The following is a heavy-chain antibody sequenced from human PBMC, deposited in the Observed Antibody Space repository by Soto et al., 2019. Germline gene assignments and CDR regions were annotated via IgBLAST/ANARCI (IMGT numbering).Heavy chain of an antibody. Sequence: SETLSLTCSVSGGSISYNSYDWGWIRQPPGKGLEWIGGIFYTGTTYYSPSLKDRVTMSMDTSKNSFSVNLTSVTATDTAVYFCARLVVVAPVANVWGQGTLVTVSS. J-gene: IGHJ4*02. CDR3: ARLVVVAPVANV. V-gene: IGHV4-39*02. D-gene: IGHD2-2*01. CDR1: GGSISYNSYD. CDR2: IFYTGTT.